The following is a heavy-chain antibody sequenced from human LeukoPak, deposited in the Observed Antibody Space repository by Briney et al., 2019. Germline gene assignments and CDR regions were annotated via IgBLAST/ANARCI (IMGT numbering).Heavy chain of an antibody. J-gene: IGHJ4*02. D-gene: IGHD5-18*01. CDR2: ISYDGSNK. CDR3: AKQGQLWLEGYFDY. V-gene: IGHV3-30*04. Sequence: GGSLRLSCAASGFTFSSYAMHWVRQAPGKGLEWVAVISYDGSNKYYADSVKGRFTISRDNSKNTLYLQMNSLRAEDTAVYYCAKQGQLWLEGYFDYWGQGTLVTVSS. CDR1: GFTFSSYA.